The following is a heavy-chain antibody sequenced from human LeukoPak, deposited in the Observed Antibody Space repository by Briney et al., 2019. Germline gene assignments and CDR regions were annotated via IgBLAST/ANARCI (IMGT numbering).Heavy chain of an antibody. V-gene: IGHV4-38-2*02. D-gene: IGHD2-21*01. CDR3: ARDAGGDFDY. J-gene: IGHJ4*02. CDR2: TFHSGSP. CDR1: GYSISSGYY. Sequence: PSETLSLTCNVSGYSISSGYYWGWIRQPLGKALEWIGTTFHSGSPNYNPSLKSRVTISIDTSKNQFSLKLSSVTAADTAFYYCARDAGGDFDYWGQGTLVTVSS.